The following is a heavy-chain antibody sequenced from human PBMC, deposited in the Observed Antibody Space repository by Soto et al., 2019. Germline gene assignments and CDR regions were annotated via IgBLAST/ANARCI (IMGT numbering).Heavy chain of an antibody. D-gene: IGHD3-22*01. CDR1: GGTFSSLD. V-gene: IGHV1-69*06. CDR3: ARALLSHSYDSGGYDSYFHAMDV. Sequence: SVKVSCKASGGTFSSLDINWVRQAPGQGLEWMGGIIPISETTNYAQIFQGRVSIVADISTSTAYMGLSRLRSEDTAVYYCARALLSHSYDSGGYDSYFHAMDVWGQGTPVTVSS. J-gene: IGHJ6*02. CDR2: IIPISETT.